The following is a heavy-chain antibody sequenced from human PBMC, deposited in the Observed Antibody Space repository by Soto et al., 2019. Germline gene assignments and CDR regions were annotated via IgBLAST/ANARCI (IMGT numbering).Heavy chain of an antibody. CDR2: ISTSSSTI. V-gene: IGHV3-11*01. CDR3: ARGWGSSGYYVY. CDR1: GCTFSDFH. Sequence: QVQLVESGGDLVKPGGSLRLSCAASGCTFSDFHMSWIRQAPGKGLEWVSHISTSSSTIYYADCVKGRFTTSSDNSKNSLYLQRDSLRAEDTAVYYCARGWGSSGYYVYWGQGTLVTVSS. D-gene: IGHD6-19*01. J-gene: IGHJ4*02.